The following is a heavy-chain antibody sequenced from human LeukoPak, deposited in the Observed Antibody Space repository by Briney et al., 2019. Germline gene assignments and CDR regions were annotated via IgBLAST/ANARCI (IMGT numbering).Heavy chain of an antibody. Sequence: SQTLSLTCAISGDSVSSKSAAWNWIRQSPSGGLEGVGRTYYGSKWSNDYAASVKSRITVNPDTSKNQFSLQLSSVTPEDTAVYYCARSRGATFDYWGQGTLVTVSS. D-gene: IGHD4/OR15-4a*01. V-gene: IGHV6-1*01. CDR2: TYYGSKWSN. CDR3: ARSRGATFDY. CDR1: GDSVSSKSAA. J-gene: IGHJ4*02.